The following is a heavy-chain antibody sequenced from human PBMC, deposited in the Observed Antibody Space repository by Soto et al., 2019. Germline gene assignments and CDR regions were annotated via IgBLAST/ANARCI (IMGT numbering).Heavy chain of an antibody. D-gene: IGHD3-10*01. J-gene: IGHJ3*02. CDR1: GGYISSYY. Sequence: SETLSLTCAVAGGYISSYYWSWIRQPPGKGLEWIGYIYYSGSTNYNPSLKSRVTISVDTSKNQFSLKLSSVTAADTAVYYCARVWGGAFDIWGQGTMVTVSS. CDR2: IYYSGST. CDR3: ARVWGGAFDI. V-gene: IGHV4-59*01.